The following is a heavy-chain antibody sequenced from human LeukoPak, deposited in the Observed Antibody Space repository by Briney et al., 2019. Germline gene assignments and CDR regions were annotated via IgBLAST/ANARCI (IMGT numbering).Heavy chain of an antibody. CDR2: FDPEDGET. D-gene: IGHD3-3*01. CDR3: ATVQPQNHDFWSGYYEYYFDY. CDR1: GYTLTELS. J-gene: IGHJ4*02. V-gene: IGHV1-24*01. Sequence: APVKVSCKVSGYTLTELSMHWVRQAPGKRLEWMGGFDPEDGETIYAQKFQGRVTMTEDTSTDTAYMELSSLRSEDTAVYYCATVQPQNHDFWSGYYEYYFDYWGQGTLVTVSS.